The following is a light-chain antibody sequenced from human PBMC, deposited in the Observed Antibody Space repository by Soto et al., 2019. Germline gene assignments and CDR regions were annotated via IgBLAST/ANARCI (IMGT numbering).Light chain of an antibody. J-gene: IGKJ1*01. CDR3: QQRSNWLWT. CDR2: AAS. V-gene: IGKV1-27*01. CDR1: QAIFDY. Sequence: DIQMTQSPSSLSASVRDRVTITCRASQAIFDYLAWYQQKPGEVPKLLIYAASTLQSGVPSRFSGSGSGTDFTLTISGLHPEDVATYYCQQRSNWLWTFGQGTKVDIK.